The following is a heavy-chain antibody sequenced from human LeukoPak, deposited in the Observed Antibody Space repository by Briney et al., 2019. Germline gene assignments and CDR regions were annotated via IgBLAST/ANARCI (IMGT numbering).Heavy chain of an antibody. D-gene: IGHD2-2*01. Sequence: GGSLRLSCATSGFIFDDYGMSWVRQAPGKGLEWVSGINWNGDSTGYADSVKGRFTISRDNAKNTLYLQMNSLRAEDTAVYYCARDWYHAIDYWGQGALVTVSS. V-gene: IGHV3-20*04. J-gene: IGHJ4*02. CDR2: INWNGDST. CDR3: ARDWYHAIDY. CDR1: GFIFDDYG.